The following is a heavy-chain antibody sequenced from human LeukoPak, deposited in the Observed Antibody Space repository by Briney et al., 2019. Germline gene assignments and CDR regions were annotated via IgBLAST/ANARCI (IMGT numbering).Heavy chain of an antibody. CDR2: IYTSGNI. Sequence: PSETLSLTCTVSGGSISSGSYYWSWIRQPAGKGLEWIGRIYTSGNINYNPSLKSRVIISVDTSKNQFSLKLSSVTAADTAVYYCARGAHYHDDYGGYFDYWGQGTLVTVSS. V-gene: IGHV4-61*02. J-gene: IGHJ4*02. CDR3: ARGAHYHDDYGGYFDY. CDR1: GGSISSGSYY. D-gene: IGHD3-22*01.